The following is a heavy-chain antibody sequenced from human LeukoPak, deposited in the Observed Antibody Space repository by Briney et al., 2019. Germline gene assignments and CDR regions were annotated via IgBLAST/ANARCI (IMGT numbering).Heavy chain of an antibody. Sequence: PSETLSLTCTVSGGSISSHYWSWIRQPPGKGLEWIGYIYYSGSTNYNPSLKSRVTISVDTSKNQFSLKPSSVTAADTAVYYCARSRYYYDSSGYAFDPWGQGTLVTVSS. J-gene: IGHJ5*02. D-gene: IGHD3-22*01. CDR3: ARSRYYYDSSGYAFDP. CDR2: IYYSGST. CDR1: GGSISSHY. V-gene: IGHV4-59*11.